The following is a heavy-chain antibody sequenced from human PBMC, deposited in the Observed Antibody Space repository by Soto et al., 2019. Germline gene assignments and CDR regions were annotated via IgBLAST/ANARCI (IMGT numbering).Heavy chain of an antibody. V-gene: IGHV1-2*04. CDR1: GDTFNDYY. D-gene: IGHD5-12*01. Sequence: QVQLVQSGAEVKKPGASVTVSCRSSGDTFNDYYIHWVRQAPGQGLEWMGWINPNGGVTKYAQKFQGWVSTTRDTSIRTVYMHLRRLRSDDTAVYYCARESGGATATLDYYYFYMDVWGTGTTVTVSS. CDR2: INPNGGVT. CDR3: ARESGGATATLDYYYFYMDV. J-gene: IGHJ6*03.